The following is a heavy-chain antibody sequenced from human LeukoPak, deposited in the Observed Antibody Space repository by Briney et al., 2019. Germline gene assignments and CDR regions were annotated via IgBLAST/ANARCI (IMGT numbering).Heavy chain of an antibody. J-gene: IGHJ4*02. CDR2: ISSSGSST. CDR1: GFTFSNYE. Sequence: GGSLRLSCATSGFTFSNYEMSWVRQTPGKGLEWVSYISSSGSSTYHADSVKGRFTISRDNAKSSLCLQMDSLRAWDTAVYYCAREDGSQLDYWGRGTLVTVSS. V-gene: IGHV3-48*03. D-gene: IGHD1-26*01. CDR3: AREDGSQLDY.